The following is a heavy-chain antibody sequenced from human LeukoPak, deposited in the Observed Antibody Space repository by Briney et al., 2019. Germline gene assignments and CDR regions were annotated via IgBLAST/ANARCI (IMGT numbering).Heavy chain of an antibody. CDR3: AHQRWLQCFDY. Sequence: GRSLRLSCAASGFTFSSYGMHWVRQAPGRGLEWVSVIYSGGSTYYADSVKGRFTISRDNSKNTLYLQMNSLRAEDTAVYYCAHQRWLQCFDYWGQGTLVTVSS. D-gene: IGHD5-24*01. J-gene: IGHJ4*02. CDR1: GFTFSSYG. V-gene: IGHV3-53*01. CDR2: IYSGGST.